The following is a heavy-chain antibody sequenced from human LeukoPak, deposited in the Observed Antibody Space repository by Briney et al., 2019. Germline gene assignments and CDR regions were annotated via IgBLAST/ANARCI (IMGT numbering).Heavy chain of an antibody. J-gene: IGHJ5*02. D-gene: IGHD3-10*01. CDR1: GYTFTGYY. CDR2: INPNSGAT. CDR3: ARGRFGEWNNWFDP. Sequence: ASVKVSCKASGYTFTGYYIHWVRQAPGQGLEWMAWINPNSGATNYAQKFQGRVTMTRDTSISTAYMELSRLTSDDTAVYFCARGRFGEWNNWFDPWGQGTLVTVSS. V-gene: IGHV1-2*02.